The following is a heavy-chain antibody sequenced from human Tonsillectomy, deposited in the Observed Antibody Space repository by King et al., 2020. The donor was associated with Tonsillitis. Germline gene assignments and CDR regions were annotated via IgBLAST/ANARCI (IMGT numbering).Heavy chain of an antibody. CDR3: AKDGAALVSYYFVY. D-gene: IGHD5-18*01. CDR2: ISGSGGST. CDR1: GFTFRSYA. J-gene: IGHJ4*02. V-gene: IGHV3-23*04. Sequence: VQLVESGGGLVQPGGSLRLSCAASGFTFRSYAMRWVRQAPGKGLEWVSTISGSGGSTYYADSVKGRFTISRDNSKNTLNLQMNSLRAEDPAVYYWAKDGAALVSYYFVYWGPGNPVTVSS.